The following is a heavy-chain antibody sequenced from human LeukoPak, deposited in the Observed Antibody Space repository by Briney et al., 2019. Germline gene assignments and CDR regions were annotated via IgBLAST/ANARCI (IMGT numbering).Heavy chain of an antibody. CDR1: GFTFSNAW. D-gene: IGHD3-10*01. CDR2: IKSKTDGGTT. J-gene: IGHJ5*02. V-gene: IGHV3-15*01. CDR3: TTERLLWFGELSS. Sequence: GGSLRLSCAASGFTFSNAWMSWVRQAPGKGLEWVGRIKSKTDGGTTDYAAPVKGRFTISRDDSKNTLYLQMNSLKTEDTAVYYCTTERLLWFGELSSWGQGTLVTVSS.